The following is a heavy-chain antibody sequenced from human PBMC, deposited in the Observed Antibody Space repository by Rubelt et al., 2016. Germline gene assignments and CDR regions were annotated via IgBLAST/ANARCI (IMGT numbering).Heavy chain of an antibody. CDR3: AGLSSSSGIDY. CDR1: GDSIRKYY. CDR2: VFYSGST. J-gene: IGHJ4*02. Sequence: QAQLQGSGPGLVKPSETLSLTCTVSGDSIRKYYWSWIRQPPGKGPEWIGYVFYSGSTNYNPSLKSRVTISIDTSTSQFSLRLTSMASADTAVYYCAGLSSSSGIDYWGQGILVTVSS. V-gene: IGHV4-59*01. D-gene: IGHD6-6*01.